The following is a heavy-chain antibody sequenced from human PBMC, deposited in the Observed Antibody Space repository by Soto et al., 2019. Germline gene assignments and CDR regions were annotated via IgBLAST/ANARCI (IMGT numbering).Heavy chain of an antibody. V-gene: IGHV3-23*01. J-gene: IGHJ4*02. CDR3: TKEDTGRNHFEY. Sequence: GGSLRLSCAAAGFPFRTNTVTLVRRAPGMGLDWVSTITGSGDSTFYADPVKGRFTISRDNSKKTVYLQMNNLRAEDTAVYYCTKEDTGRNHFEYWGQGTLVTVSS. D-gene: IGHD2-8*02. CDR2: ITGSGDST. CDR1: GFPFRTNT.